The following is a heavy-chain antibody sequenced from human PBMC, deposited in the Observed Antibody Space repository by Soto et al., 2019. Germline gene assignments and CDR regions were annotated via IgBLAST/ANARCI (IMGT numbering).Heavy chain of an antibody. CDR1: GFTFSSYS. V-gene: IGHV3-21*01. CDR3: ARDQILGYYYGMDV. Sequence: AGGSLRLSCAASGFTFSSYSMNWVRQAPGKGLEWVSSISSSSSYIYYADSVKGRFTISRDNAKNSLYLQMNSLRAEDTAVYYCARDQILGYYYGMDVWGQGTTVTVSS. CDR2: ISSSSSYI. D-gene: IGHD7-27*01. J-gene: IGHJ6*02.